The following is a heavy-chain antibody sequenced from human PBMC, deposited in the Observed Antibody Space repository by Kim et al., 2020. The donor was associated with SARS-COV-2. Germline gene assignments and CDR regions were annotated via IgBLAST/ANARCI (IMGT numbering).Heavy chain of an antibody. CDR1: GGSISSSSYY. CDR3: ARLGRNWLKYCFDY. Sequence: SETLSLTCTVSGGSISSSSYYWGWIRQPPGKGLEWIGSIYYSGSTYYNPSLKSRVTISVDTSKNQFSLKLSSVTAADTAVYYCARLGRNWLKYCFDYWGQGTLVTVSS. V-gene: IGHV4-39*01. D-gene: IGHD3-10*01. J-gene: IGHJ4*02. CDR2: IYYSGST.